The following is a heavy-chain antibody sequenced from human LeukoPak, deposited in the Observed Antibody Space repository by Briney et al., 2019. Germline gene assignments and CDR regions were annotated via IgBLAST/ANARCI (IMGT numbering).Heavy chain of an antibody. Sequence: GGSLRLSCTVSGFTVSSNSMSWVRQAPGKGLEWVSFIYSGGNTHYSDSVKGRFTISRDNAKNSLYLQMNSLRAEDMALYYCAKDHLAYCGGDCYSPFDYWGQGTLVTVSS. CDR2: IYSGGNT. J-gene: IGHJ4*02. CDR1: GFTVSSNS. V-gene: IGHV3-53*05. CDR3: AKDHLAYCGGDCYSPFDY. D-gene: IGHD2-21*02.